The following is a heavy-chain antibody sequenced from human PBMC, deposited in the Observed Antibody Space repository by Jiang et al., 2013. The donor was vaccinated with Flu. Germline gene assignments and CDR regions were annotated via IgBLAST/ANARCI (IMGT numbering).Heavy chain of an antibody. CDR3: ARQGIAVAGPYFDY. Sequence: LLKPSETLSLTCTVSGGSISSSSYYWGWIRQPPGKGLEWIGSIYYSGSTYYNPSLKSRVTISVDTSKNQFSLKLSSVTAADTAVYYCARQGIAVAGPYFDYWGQGTLVTVSS. V-gene: IGHV4-39*01. D-gene: IGHD6-19*01. J-gene: IGHJ4*02. CDR2: IYYSGST. CDR1: GGSISSSSYY.